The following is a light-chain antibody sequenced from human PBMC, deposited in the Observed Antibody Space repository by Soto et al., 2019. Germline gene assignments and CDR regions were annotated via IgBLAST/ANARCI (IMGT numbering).Light chain of an antibody. J-gene: IGLJ1*01. CDR1: SSNIGAGYD. Sequence: QSVLTQPPSVSGAPGQRVTISCTGSSSNIGAGYDVHWYQQLPGTAPKLLIYGNSNRPSGVPDRFSGSKSGTSASLAITGLQAEDEADYYCQSYDSSLSGHHVFGTGTKLTVL. CDR2: GNS. CDR3: QSYDSSLSGHHV. V-gene: IGLV1-40*01.